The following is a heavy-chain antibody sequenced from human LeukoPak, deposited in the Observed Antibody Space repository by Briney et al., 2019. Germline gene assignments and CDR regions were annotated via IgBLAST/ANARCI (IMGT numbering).Heavy chain of an antibody. J-gene: IGHJ3*02. D-gene: IGHD3-10*01. Sequence: GGSLRLSCAASGFTFSSYAMSWVRQAPGKGLELVSSIGDGGVSTYYAGSVRGRFTISRDNSKNTLLLQMNSLRAEDTAIYFCAKFQTTLVRGVVRIDDAFDMWGHGTLVTVSS. CDR1: GFTFSSYA. CDR3: AKFQTTLVRGVVRIDDAFDM. CDR2: IGDGGVST. V-gene: IGHV3-23*01.